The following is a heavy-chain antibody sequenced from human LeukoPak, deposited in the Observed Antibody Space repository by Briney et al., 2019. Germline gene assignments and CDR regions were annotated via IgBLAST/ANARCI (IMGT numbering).Heavy chain of an antibody. D-gene: IGHD4-17*01. CDR3: ARLSSHYGDYKVDP. J-gene: IGHJ5*02. V-gene: IGHV1-69*13. CDR2: IIPIFGTA. Sequence: GASVKVSCKASGGTFSSYAISWVRQAPGQGLEWMGGIIPIFGTANYAQKFQGRVTITAGESTSTAYMELSSLRSEDTAVYYCARLSSHYGDYKVDPWGQGTLVTVSS. CDR1: GGTFSSYA.